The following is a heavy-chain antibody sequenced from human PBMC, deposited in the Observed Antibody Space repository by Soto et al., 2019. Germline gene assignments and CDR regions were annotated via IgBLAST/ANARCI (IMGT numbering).Heavy chain of an antibody. J-gene: IGHJ6*02. CDR3: AYGDKYYYYYYGMDV. CDR1: GGTFSSYA. V-gene: IGHV1-69*13. Sequence: SVKVSCKASGGTFSSYAISWVRQAPGQGLEWMGGIIPIFGTANYAQKSQGRVTITADESTSTAYMELSSLRSEDTAVYYCAYGDKYYYYYYGMDVWGQGTTVTVSS. D-gene: IGHD3-10*01. CDR2: IIPIFGTA.